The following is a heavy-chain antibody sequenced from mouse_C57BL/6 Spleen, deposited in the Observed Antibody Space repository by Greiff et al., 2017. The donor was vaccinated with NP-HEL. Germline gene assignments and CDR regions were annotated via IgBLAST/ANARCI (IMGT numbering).Heavy chain of an antibody. D-gene: IGHD2-2*01. J-gene: IGHJ4*01. CDR1: GFNIKDYY. CDR3: TKIYYGYLYAMDY. CDR2: IDPEDGDT. Sequence: EVKLMESGAELVRPGASVKLSCTASGFNIKDYYMHWVKQRPEQGLEWIGRIDPEDGDTEYAPKFQGKATMTADTSSNTAYLQLSSLTSEDTAVYYCTKIYYGYLYAMDYWGQGTSVTVSS. V-gene: IGHV14-1*01.